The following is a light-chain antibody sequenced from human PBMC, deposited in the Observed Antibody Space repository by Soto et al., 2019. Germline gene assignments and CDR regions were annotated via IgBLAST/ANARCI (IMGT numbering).Light chain of an antibody. V-gene: IGKV1-39*01. Sequence: DIQMTQSPSSLSASVGDRVTITCRASQSIGTYVNWYQQKPGKAPDLLIYGASSLESGVPSTFSGSGSGTDFTRTFSGLQPEDFATYYCQQGHSTPWTFGPGTKVEIK. J-gene: IGKJ1*01. CDR2: GAS. CDR1: QSIGTY. CDR3: QQGHSTPWT.